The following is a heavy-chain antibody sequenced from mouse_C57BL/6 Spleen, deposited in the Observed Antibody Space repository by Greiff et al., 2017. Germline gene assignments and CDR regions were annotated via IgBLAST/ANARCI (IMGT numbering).Heavy chain of an antibody. CDR1: GYTFTSYW. CDR2: IDPSDSYT. J-gene: IGHJ3*01. V-gene: IGHV1-50*01. D-gene: IGHD1-1*01. CDR3: ARNYGSRAWFAY. Sequence: QVQLQQPGAELVKPGASVKLSCKASGYTFTSYWMQWVKQRPGQGLEWIGEIDPSDSYTNYNQKFKGKATLTVYTSSSTAYMQLSSLTSEDSAVYYCARNYGSRAWFAYWGQGTLVTVSA.